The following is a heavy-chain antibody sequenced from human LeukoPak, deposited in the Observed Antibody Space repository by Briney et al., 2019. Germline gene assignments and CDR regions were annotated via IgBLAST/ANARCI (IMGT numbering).Heavy chain of an antibody. Sequence: GESLKISCKGPGYNFPTYWIGWVRQMPGKGPEWIGIIYPDDSDTRYGPSCQGQVTISVDKSITTAYLQWSSLKASDSAMYYCARLGPNFYANTLFLDYWGQGTLVTVSS. D-gene: IGHD2/OR15-2a*01. CDR2: IYPDDSDT. J-gene: IGHJ4*02. CDR3: ARLGPNFYANTLFLDY. CDR1: GYNFPTYW. V-gene: IGHV5-51*01.